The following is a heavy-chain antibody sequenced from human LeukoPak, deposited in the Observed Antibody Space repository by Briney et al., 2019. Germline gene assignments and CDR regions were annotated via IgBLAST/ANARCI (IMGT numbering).Heavy chain of an antibody. V-gene: IGHV3-23*01. J-gene: IGHJ4*02. Sequence: PGGSLRLSCAASGFTFSNYAMSWVRQAPGNGLEWVSSITGGGTRAYYADSVKGRFTISRDNSGYTLHLQMNSLRAEDTAVYYCASRSSIVAATVLFDYWGQGTLVTVSS. CDR3: ASRSSIVAATVLFDY. CDR2: ITGGGTRA. CDR1: GFTFSNYA. D-gene: IGHD6-13*01.